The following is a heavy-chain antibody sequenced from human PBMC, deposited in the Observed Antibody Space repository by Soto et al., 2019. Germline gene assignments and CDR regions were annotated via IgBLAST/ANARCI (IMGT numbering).Heavy chain of an antibody. D-gene: IGHD3-3*01. V-gene: IGHV3-23*01. CDR3: AKSRWLRFGEWYAGNYYYYMDV. CDR1: GFTFSSYA. CDR2: ISGSGGST. J-gene: IGHJ6*03. Sequence: GGSLRLSCAASGFTFSSYAMSWVRQAPGKGLEWVSAISGSGGSTYYADSVKGRFTISRDNSKNTLYLQMNSLRAEDTAVYYCAKSRWLRFGEWYAGNYYYYMDVWGKGTTVTVSS.